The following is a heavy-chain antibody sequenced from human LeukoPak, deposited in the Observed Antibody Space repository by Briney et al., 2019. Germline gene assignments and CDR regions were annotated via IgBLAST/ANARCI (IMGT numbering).Heavy chain of an antibody. J-gene: IGHJ6*04. CDR3: ARDPYDILTGWYYGMDV. Sequence: PGGSLRLSCAASGFTVSSNCMSWVRQAPGKGLEWVSVIYSGGSTYYADSVKGRFTISRDNSKNTLYLQMNSLRAEDTAVYYCARDPYDILTGWYYGMDVWGKGTTVTVSS. CDR1: GFTVSSNC. D-gene: IGHD3-9*01. CDR2: IYSGGST. V-gene: IGHV3-53*01.